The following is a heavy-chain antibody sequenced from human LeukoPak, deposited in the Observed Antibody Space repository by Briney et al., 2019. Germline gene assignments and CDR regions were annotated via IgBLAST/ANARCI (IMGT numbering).Heavy chain of an antibody. D-gene: IGHD5-18*01. V-gene: IGHV3-30-3*01. J-gene: IGHJ4*02. Sequence: GGSLRLSCAASGFTFSSYGVFWVRQAPGKGLEWVAAISSDGSRGYYTDSVKGRFTISRDNSRNTLSLQMSNLRDDDTALYYCASRYSTYWTPEYWGQGTLVTVSS. CDR1: GFTFSSYG. CDR3: ASRYSTYWTPEY. CDR2: ISSDGSRG.